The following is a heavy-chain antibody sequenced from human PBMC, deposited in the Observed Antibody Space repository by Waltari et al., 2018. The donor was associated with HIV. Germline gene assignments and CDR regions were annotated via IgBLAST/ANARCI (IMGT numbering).Heavy chain of an antibody. Sequence: EVQLVQSGAAVKKPGESLKISCTASGYSFATYWIGWVRQMPGKGLEWMGIIYPGDSDTRYSPSFQGQVTISADKSIRTAYLQWSSLKASDTAMYYCTKGMYANQDYFDNWGQGTLVTVSS. J-gene: IGHJ4*02. CDR1: GYSFATYW. CDR2: IYPGDSDT. D-gene: IGHD2-8*01. CDR3: TKGMYANQDYFDN. V-gene: IGHV5-51*03.